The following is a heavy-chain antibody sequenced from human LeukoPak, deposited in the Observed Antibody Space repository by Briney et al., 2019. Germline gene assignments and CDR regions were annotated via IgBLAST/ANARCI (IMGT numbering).Heavy chain of an antibody. V-gene: IGHV1-69*04. Sequence: SVKLSCKASGVTFSSYTISWVRQAPGQGLEWMGIIIPILGIANYAQKFQGRVTITADKSTSTAYMELSSLRSEDTAVYYCARESIVPAANNWFDPWGQGALVTASS. CDR1: GVTFSSYT. D-gene: IGHD2-2*01. CDR3: ARESIVPAANNWFDP. J-gene: IGHJ5*02. CDR2: IIPILGIA.